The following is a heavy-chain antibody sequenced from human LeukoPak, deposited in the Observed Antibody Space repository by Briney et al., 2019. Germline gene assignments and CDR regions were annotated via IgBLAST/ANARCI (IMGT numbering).Heavy chain of an antibody. D-gene: IGHD6-13*01. CDR3: ARDQAFGSSWQATWDRYYYMDV. CDR2: ISAYNGDT. V-gene: IGHV1-18*01. J-gene: IGHJ6*03. CDR1: GYSFYNYG. Sequence: ASVKVSCKTSGYSFYNYGITWVRQAPGQGFEWMGWISAYNGDTKYAEKFQGRFTMATDTSTSTAYMDLRSLRSDDTAVYYCARDQAFGSSWQATWDRYYYMDVWGKGTTVTVSS.